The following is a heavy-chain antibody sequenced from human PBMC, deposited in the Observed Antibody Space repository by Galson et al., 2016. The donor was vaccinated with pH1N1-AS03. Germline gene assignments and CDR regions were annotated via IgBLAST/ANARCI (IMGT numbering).Heavy chain of an antibody. CDR3: SRGRCGDYESGYYYGMDV. V-gene: IGHV3-30*09. D-gene: IGHD4-17*01. CDR1: GFSFSSYA. CDR2: ISYDGRNQ. J-gene: IGHJ6*02. Sequence: SLRLSCAASGFSFSSYAMHWVRQAPGKGLEWVAVISYDGRNQLYADSVKGRFAISRDTSKNTLFLQMNSLRPEDTAVYYCSRGRCGDYESGYYYGMDVWSQGTTVTVSS.